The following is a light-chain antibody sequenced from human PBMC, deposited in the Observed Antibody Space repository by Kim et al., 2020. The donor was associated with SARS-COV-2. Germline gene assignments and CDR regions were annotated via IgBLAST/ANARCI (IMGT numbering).Light chain of an antibody. CDR1: QDIKKY. CDR3: QQSDDPPLT. J-gene: IGKJ3*01. V-gene: IGKV1-33*01. CDR2: DAA. Sequence: GDKVTITCQASQDIKKYLNWCQQKPGQAPKLLIHDAANLEAGVPLRFSGSGSGTQFTFTITSLQPEDSATYYCQQSDDPPLTFGPGTKVDIK.